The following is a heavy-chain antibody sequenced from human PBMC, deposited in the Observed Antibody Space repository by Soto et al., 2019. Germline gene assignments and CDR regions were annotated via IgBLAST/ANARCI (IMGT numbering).Heavy chain of an antibody. D-gene: IGHD5-12*01. CDR1: GGSISSSSYY. Sequence: SETLSLTCTVSGGSISSSSYYWGWIRQPPGKGLEWIGSIYYSGSTYYNPSLKSRVTISVDTSKNQFSLKLSSVTAADTAVYYCARSRKDIVATSRLFDYWGQGTLVTVSS. CDR3: ARSRKDIVATSRLFDY. CDR2: IYYSGST. J-gene: IGHJ4*02. V-gene: IGHV4-39*01.